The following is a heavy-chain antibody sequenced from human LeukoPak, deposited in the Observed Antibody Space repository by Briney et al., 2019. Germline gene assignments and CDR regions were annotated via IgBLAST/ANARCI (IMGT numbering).Heavy chain of an antibody. D-gene: IGHD2-15*01. CDR3: AKDLGNVYCSGGSCYPYGMDV. Sequence: GGSLRLSCAASGFTFSTYGMHWDRQAPGKGLEWVAVISYDGSNKYYADSVKGRFTISRDNSKNTLYLQMNRLRAEDTAVYYCAKDLGNVYCSGGSCYPYGMDVWGQGTTVTVSS. J-gene: IGHJ6*02. CDR1: GFTFSTYG. V-gene: IGHV3-30*18. CDR2: ISYDGSNK.